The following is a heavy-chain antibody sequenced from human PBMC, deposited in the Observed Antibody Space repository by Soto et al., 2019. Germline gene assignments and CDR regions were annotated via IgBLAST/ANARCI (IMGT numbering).Heavy chain of an antibody. CDR2: IDPSDSYT. D-gene: IGHD6-13*01. J-gene: IGHJ4*02. CDR3: ARLATAAAAGTPLDY. V-gene: IGHV5-10-1*01. Sequence: ESLTISWKGSGYSFTSYWISWVRQMPGKGLEWMGRIDPSDSYTNYSPSFQGHVTISADKSISTAYLQWSSLKASDTAMYYCARLATAAAAGTPLDYWGQGTLVTVSS. CDR1: GYSFTSYW.